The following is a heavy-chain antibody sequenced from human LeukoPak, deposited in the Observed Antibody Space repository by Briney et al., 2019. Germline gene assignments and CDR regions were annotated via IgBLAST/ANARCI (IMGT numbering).Heavy chain of an antibody. Sequence: PSQTLSLTCTVSGGSISSGGYYWSWIRQHPGKGLEWIGYIYYSGSTYYNPSLKSRLSISVDTSKNQFSLRLSSVTAADTAVYFCAKAEWDLLGYYHGMDVRGQGTTVTVSS. CDR2: IYYSGST. CDR1: GGSISSGGYY. D-gene: IGHD1-26*01. CDR3: AKAEWDLLGYYHGMDV. V-gene: IGHV4-31*03. J-gene: IGHJ6*02.